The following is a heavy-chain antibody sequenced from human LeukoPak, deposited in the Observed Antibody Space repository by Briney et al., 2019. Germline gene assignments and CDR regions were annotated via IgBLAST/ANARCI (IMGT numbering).Heavy chain of an antibody. V-gene: IGHV4-31*03. CDR3: ARDTLKGDYGALFDY. Sequence: SETLSLTCTVSGGSISSGGYYWSWIRQHSGKGLEWIGYIYYSGSTYYNPSLKSRVTISVDTSKNQFSLKLSSVTAADTAVYYCARDTLKGDYGALFDYWGQGTLVTVSS. D-gene: IGHD4-17*01. J-gene: IGHJ4*02. CDR2: IYYSGST. CDR1: GGSISSGGYY.